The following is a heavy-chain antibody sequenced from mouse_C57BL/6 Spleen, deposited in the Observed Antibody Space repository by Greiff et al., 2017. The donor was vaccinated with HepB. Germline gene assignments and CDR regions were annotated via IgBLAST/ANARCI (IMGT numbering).Heavy chain of an antibody. CDR2: IWTGGGT. CDR1: GFSLTSYA. V-gene: IGHV2-9-1*01. J-gene: IGHJ4*01. CDR3: ARNSIYYYGSSYYYAMDY. Sequence: VHLVESGPGLVAPSQSLSITCTVSGFSLTSYAISWVRQPPGKGLEWLGVIWTGGGTNYNSALKSRLSISKDNSKSQVFLKMNSLQTDDTARYYCARNSIYYYGSSYYYAMDYWGQGTSVTVSS. D-gene: IGHD1-1*01.